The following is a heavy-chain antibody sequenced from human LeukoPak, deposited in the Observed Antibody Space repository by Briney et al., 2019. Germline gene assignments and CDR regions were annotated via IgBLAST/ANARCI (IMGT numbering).Heavy chain of an antibody. V-gene: IGHV1-18*01. CDR2: ISTYNGNT. Sequence: ALVKVSCKASGYTFTTYSISWVRQAPGQGLEWMGWISTYNGNTKYPQKLQDRVIMTTDTSTSTAYMELRSLTSDDTAVYYCARDPELRLFDYWGQGTLVTVSS. D-gene: IGHD1-26*01. CDR3: ARDPELRLFDY. CDR1: GYTFTTYS. J-gene: IGHJ4*02.